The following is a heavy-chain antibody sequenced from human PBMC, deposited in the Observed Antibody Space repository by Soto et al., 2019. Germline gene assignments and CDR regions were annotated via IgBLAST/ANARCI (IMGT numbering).Heavy chain of an antibody. CDR2: ISYDGSNK. J-gene: IGHJ4*02. CDR3: AKDAPYYYDRSGYYGPFDY. CDR1: GFTFSSYG. D-gene: IGHD3-22*01. V-gene: IGHV3-30*18. Sequence: HPGGSLRLSXAASGFTFSSYGIHWVRQAPGKGLEWVALISYDGSNKYYADSVKGRFTISRDNSKNMLYLQMNSLRAEDTAMYYCAKDAPYYYDRSGYYGPFDYWGQGTLVTVSS.